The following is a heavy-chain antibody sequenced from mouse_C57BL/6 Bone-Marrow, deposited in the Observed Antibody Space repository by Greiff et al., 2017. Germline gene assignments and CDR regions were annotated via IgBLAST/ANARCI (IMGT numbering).Heavy chain of an antibody. Sequence: QVQLQQPGAELVRPGTSVKLSCKASGYTFTSYWMHWVKQRPGQGLEWIGVIDPSDSYTNYNQKFKGKATLTVDTSSSTAYMQLSSLTSEDSAVYYCARYYSNHYFDYWGQGTTLTVSS. V-gene: IGHV1-59*01. CDR2: IDPSDSYT. CDR3: ARYYSNHYFDY. CDR1: GYTFTSYW. J-gene: IGHJ2*01. D-gene: IGHD2-5*01.